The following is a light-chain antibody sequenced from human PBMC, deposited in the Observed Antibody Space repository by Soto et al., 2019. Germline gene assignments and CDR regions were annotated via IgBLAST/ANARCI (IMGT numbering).Light chain of an antibody. CDR1: QSVSSSY. J-gene: IGKJ2*01. CDR3: QQFGSSPYT. CDR2: GAS. V-gene: IGKV3-20*01. Sequence: EIVLTQSPGTLSLSPGERATLSCRASQSVSSSYLARYHQKPGQAPRLLIYGASSRVTAIPDRVSGSGFGTDFTLTISRLEPADFAVYYGQQFGSSPYTFGQGTKLESK.